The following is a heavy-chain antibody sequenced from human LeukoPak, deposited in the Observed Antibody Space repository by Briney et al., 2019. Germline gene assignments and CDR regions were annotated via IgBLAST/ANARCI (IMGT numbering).Heavy chain of an antibody. CDR2: IYHSGST. CDR1: GGSISSYY. D-gene: IGHD6-13*01. V-gene: IGHV4-59*12. Sequence: SETLSLTCTVSGGSISSYYWSWIRQPPGKGLEWIGYIYHSGSTYYNPSLKSRVTISVDRSKNQFSLKLSSVTAADTAVYYCARGKAAAGQIDAFDIWGQGTMVTVSS. CDR3: ARGKAAAGQIDAFDI. J-gene: IGHJ3*02.